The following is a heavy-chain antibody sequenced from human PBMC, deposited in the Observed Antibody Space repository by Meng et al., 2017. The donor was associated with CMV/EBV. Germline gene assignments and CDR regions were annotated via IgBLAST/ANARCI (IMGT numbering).Heavy chain of an antibody. CDR1: GFTFSSYW. V-gene: IGHV3-74*01. J-gene: IGHJ3*02. D-gene: IGHD6-13*01. CDR3: ARRPGYSSSWSGDAFDI. Sequence: GESLKISCAASGFTFSSYWMHWVRQAPGKGLEWVSRINSDGSSTSYADSVKGRFTISRDNAKNTLYLQMNSLRAEDTAVYYCARRPGYSSSWSGDAFDIWGQGTMVTVSS. CDR2: INSDGSST.